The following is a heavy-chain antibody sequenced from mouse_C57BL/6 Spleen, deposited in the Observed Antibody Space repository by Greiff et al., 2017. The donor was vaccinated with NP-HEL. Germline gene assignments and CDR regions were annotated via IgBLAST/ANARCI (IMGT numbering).Heavy chain of an antibody. D-gene: IGHD3-2*02. V-gene: IGHV1-81*01. Sequence: QVQLQQSGAELARPGASVKLSCTASGYTFTSYGISWVKQRTGQGLEWIGEIYPRSGNTYYNEKFKGKATLTADKSSSTAYMELRSLTSEDSAVYFCAREIDSSGYYAMDYWGQGTSVTVSS. CDR1: GYTFTSYG. CDR2: IYPRSGNT. CDR3: AREIDSSGYYAMDY. J-gene: IGHJ4*01.